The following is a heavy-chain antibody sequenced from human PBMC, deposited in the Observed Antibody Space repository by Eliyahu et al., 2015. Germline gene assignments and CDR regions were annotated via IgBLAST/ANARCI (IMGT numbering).Heavy chain of an antibody. D-gene: IGHD3-10*01. Sequence: EVHMLESGRLLVQPGGSLRLSCAASGFTFADYAVHWVRQVPGKGLEWVSVIRGPDEVKRYADSVEGRFTISRDIAKNTVSLQMTDLRVDDTAQYYCVRDRDIGSFGTFGDWGHGTLVTVSA. CDR3: VRDRDIGSFGTFGD. CDR1: GFTFADYA. CDR2: IRGPDEVK. V-gene: IGHV3-23*01. J-gene: IGHJ4*01.